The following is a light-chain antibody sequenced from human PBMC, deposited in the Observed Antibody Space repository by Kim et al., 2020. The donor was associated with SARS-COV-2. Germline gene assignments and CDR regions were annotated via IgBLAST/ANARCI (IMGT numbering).Light chain of an antibody. Sequence: SPARTANSTCSGQIVGNIYARWFKPGPGPAPLLLKDKETDRPYRVPVRGSGSNSGTTVTLTISGAKNEDEADYYCYSAVDNIGVFGGGTQLTVL. J-gene: IGLJ3*02. CDR1: IVGNIY. CDR3: YSAVDNIGV. V-gene: IGLV3-27*01. CDR2: KET.